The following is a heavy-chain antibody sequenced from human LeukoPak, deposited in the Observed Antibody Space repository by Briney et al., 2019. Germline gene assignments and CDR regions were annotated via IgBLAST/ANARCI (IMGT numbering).Heavy chain of an antibody. D-gene: IGHD5-12*01. CDR2: IYYSGST. Sequence: SETLSLTCTVSGGAISSYYWNWIRQPPGKGLEWIGYIYYSGSTNYNPSLKSRVTISVDTSKNQFSLKLSSVTAADTAVYYCARDMGYPHDASDIWGQGTMVTVSS. J-gene: IGHJ3*02. CDR3: ARDMGYPHDASDI. V-gene: IGHV4-59*12. CDR1: GGAISSYY.